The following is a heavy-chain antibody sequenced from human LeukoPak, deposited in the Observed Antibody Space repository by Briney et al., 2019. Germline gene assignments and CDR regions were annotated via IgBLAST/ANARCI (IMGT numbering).Heavy chain of an antibody. Sequence: PSETLSLTCTVSGGSISSYYWSWIRQPPGKGLEWIGYIYYSGSTNYNPSLKSRVTISVDTSKNQFSLKLSSVTAADTAVYYCARGQYCSGGSCYSDWFDPWGQGTLVTVSS. CDR1: GGSISSYY. CDR2: IYYSGST. J-gene: IGHJ5*02. V-gene: IGHV4-59*01. D-gene: IGHD2-15*01. CDR3: ARGQYCSGGSCYSDWFDP.